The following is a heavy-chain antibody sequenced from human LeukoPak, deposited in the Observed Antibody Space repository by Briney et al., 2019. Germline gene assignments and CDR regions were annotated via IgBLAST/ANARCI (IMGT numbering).Heavy chain of an antibody. J-gene: IGHJ4*02. CDR2: INPSGGST. D-gene: IGHD6-6*01. CDR1: GYTFTSYY. Sequence: ASVKVSCKASGYTFTSYYMHWVRQAPGQGLEWMGIINPSGGSTSYAQKFQGRVTMTRDTSTSTVYMELSSLRSEDTAVYYCARDRGTTSSAGYYFDMWGQGALVTVSS. CDR3: ARDRGTTSSAGYYFDM. V-gene: IGHV1-46*01.